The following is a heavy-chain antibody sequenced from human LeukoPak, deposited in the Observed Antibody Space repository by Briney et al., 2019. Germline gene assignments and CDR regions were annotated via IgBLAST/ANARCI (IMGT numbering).Heavy chain of an antibody. CDR2: IYHSGST. CDR3: ARGGAARLHFQN. V-gene: IGHV4-4*02. Sequence: SGTLSLTCAVSGGSIGSSNWWSWVRQPPGKGLEWIGEIYHSGSTNYNPSLQSRVTISVDTSKNQFSLNLNSVTAADTAVYYCARGGAARLHFQNWGQGTLVTVSS. D-gene: IGHD6-6*01. CDR1: GGSIGSSNW. J-gene: IGHJ1*01.